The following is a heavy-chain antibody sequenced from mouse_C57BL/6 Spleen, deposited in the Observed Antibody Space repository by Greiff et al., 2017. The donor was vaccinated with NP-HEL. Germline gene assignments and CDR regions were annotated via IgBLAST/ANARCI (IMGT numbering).Heavy chain of an antibody. CDR2: IYPGSGNT. CDR3: ARWGLQAWFAY. Sequence: QVQLQQSGAELVRPGASVKLSCKASGYTFTDYYINWVKQRPGQGLEWIARIYPGSGNTYYNEKFKGKATLTAEKSSSTAYMQLSSLTSEDSAVYFCARWGLQAWFAYWGQGTLVTVSA. J-gene: IGHJ3*01. CDR1: GYTFTDYY. V-gene: IGHV1-76*01. D-gene: IGHD2-4*01.